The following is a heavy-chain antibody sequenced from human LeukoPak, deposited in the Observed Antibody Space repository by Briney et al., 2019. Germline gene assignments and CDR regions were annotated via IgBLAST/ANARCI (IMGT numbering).Heavy chain of an antibody. Sequence: PGGSLRLSCAVSGFTFSSYGMHWVRQAPGKGLEWVAFIWYDGSIQYYADSVKGRFIISRDISKNTLYVQMNSLIGEDTAVYYCARDGRPSAPGGYQLEYWGQGTLGTVSS. D-gene: IGHD2-2*01. J-gene: IGHJ4*02. CDR3: ARDGRPSAPGGYQLEY. CDR2: IWYDGSIQ. V-gene: IGHV3-30*02. CDR1: GFTFSSYG.